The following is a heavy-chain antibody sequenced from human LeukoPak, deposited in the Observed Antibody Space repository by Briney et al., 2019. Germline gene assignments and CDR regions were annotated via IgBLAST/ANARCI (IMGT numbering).Heavy chain of an antibody. CDR1: GGSISSSGYY. CDR2: IYYSGRT. V-gene: IGHV4-39*01. J-gene: IGHJ5*02. D-gene: IGHD1-26*01. CDR3: ARHEYSGSYYGLSWFDP. Sequence: SETLSLTCTVSGGSISSSGYYWGWIRQPPGKGLEWIASIYYSGRTYYNPSLKSRATISVDTSKNQLSLKLSSLTAADTAVYYCARHEYSGSYYGLSWFDPWGQGTLVTVSS.